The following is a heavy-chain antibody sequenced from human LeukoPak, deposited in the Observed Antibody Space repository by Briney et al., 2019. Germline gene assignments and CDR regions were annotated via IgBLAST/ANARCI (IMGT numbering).Heavy chain of an antibody. CDR3: AKGHYYGSGSLDY. V-gene: IGHV3-53*01. Sequence: PGGSLRLSCAASGFIVSGDFMSWVRQAPGKGLEWVSVIYSDGSTYYADSVKGRFTISRDNSKNTLDLQMTGLRAEDTAVYYCAKGHYYGSGSLDYWGQGTLVTVSS. J-gene: IGHJ4*02. CDR1: GFIVSGDF. D-gene: IGHD3-10*01. CDR2: IYSDGST.